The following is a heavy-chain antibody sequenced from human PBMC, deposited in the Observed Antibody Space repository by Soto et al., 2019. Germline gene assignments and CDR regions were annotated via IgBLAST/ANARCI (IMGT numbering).Heavy chain of an antibody. CDR1: GGSISSYY. CDR2: IYYSGST. Sequence: SETLSLTCTVSGGSISSYYWSWIRQPPGKGLEWIGYIYYSGSTNYNPSLKSRVTISVDTSKNQFSLKLSSVTAADTAVYYCARARGTGITGTSLKFSYYYYYYMDVWGKGTTVTVSS. V-gene: IGHV4-59*01. CDR3: ARARGTGITGTSLKFSYYYYYYMDV. J-gene: IGHJ6*03. D-gene: IGHD1-7*01.